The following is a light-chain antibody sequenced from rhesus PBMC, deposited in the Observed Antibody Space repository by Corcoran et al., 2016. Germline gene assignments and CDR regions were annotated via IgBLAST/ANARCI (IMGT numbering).Light chain of an antibody. V-gene: IGLV2S7*01. Sequence: QAAPTQPPSVSGSPGQSVTISCTGTSSDVGGYNYVAWYQQRPGKAPKLMIYGVSKRPSGVSDRFSGSKSGNTASLTISGLQAEDEADYYGCSYTASSTYIFGAGTRLTVL. CDR3: CSYTASSTYI. CDR1: SSDVGGYNY. CDR2: GVS. J-gene: IGLJ1*01.